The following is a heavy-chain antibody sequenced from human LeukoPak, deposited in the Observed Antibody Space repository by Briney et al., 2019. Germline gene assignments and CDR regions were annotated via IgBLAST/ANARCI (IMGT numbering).Heavy chain of an antibody. CDR3: ASAAGAYDN. D-gene: IGHD6-13*01. V-gene: IGHV3-33*08. J-gene: IGHJ4*02. CDR1: GFSFSSYG. CDR2: IWSDGSNK. Sequence: PGGSLRLSCSASGFSFSSYGMHWVRQAPGKGLEWVAVIWSDGSNKYYADSVKGRFAISRDNSKNTVWLQMNSLRAEDTAVYYCASAAGAYDNWGQGTLVTVSS.